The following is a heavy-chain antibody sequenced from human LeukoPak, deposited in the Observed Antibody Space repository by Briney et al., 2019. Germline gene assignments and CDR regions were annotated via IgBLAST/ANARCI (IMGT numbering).Heavy chain of an antibody. CDR3: AKEPYGGNSDYFDY. CDR1: GFTFSSYG. Sequence: GGSLRLSCAASGFTFSSYGMHWVRQAPGKGLEWVAVISYDGSNKYYADSVKGRFTISRDNSKNTLYLQMNSLRAEDTAVYYCAKEPYGGNSDYFDYWGQGTLVTVSS. V-gene: IGHV3-30*18. D-gene: IGHD4-23*01. CDR2: ISYDGSNK. J-gene: IGHJ4*02.